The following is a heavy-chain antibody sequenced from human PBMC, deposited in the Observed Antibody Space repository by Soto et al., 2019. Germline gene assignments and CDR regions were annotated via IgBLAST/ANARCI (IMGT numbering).Heavy chain of an antibody. V-gene: IGHV4-34*01. CDR3: ARFADGSSGDYYYYYCMDV. CDR2: INHSGST. D-gene: IGHD6-13*01. Sequence: QVQLQQWGAGLLKPSETLSLTCAVYGGSFSGYYWSWIRQPPGKGLEWIGEINHSGSTNYNPSLKSRVTISVGTSKNQFSLKLSSVTAADTAVYYCARFADGSSGDYYYYYCMDVGGQWTTVTVSS. J-gene: IGHJ6*02. CDR1: GGSFSGYY.